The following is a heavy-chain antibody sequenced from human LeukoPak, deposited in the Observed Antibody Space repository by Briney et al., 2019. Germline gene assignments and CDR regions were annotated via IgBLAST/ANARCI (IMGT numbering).Heavy chain of an antibody. V-gene: IGHV3-33*01. D-gene: IGHD4-17*01. CDR2: IWYDGSIK. J-gene: IGHJ4*02. CDR3: ARDIGSNGNYHFDY. Sequence: GGSLRLSCAASGFTFSSYGMHWVRQSPGKGLEWVAVIWYDGSIKRYADSVKGRITISRDDSKNTLYLQVDSLRAEDTAVYYCARDIGSNGNYHFDYWGQGTLVTVSS. CDR1: GFTFSSYG.